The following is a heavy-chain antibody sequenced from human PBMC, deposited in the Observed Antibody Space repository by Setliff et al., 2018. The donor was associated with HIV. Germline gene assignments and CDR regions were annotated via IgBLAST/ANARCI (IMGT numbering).Heavy chain of an antibody. Sequence: ASVKVSCKASGYTFTSYAMNWVRQAPGQGLEWMGWINTNTGNPTYAQGFTGRFVSSLDTSVSTAYLQTSSLKAEDTAVYYCARDSPTGAFDIWGQGTMVTVSS. V-gene: IGHV7-4-1*02. CDR3: ARDSPTGAFDI. D-gene: IGHD4-17*01. J-gene: IGHJ3*02. CDR2: INTNTGNP. CDR1: GYTFTSYA.